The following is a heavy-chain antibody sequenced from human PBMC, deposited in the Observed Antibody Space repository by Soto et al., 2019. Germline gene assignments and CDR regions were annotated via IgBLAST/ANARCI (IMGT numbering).Heavy chain of an antibody. CDR1: GGSINSGDSY. D-gene: IGHD2-15*01. CDR3: ARDAPGVAPY. Sequence: QVQLQESGPGLVRPSQTLSLICTVSGGSINSGDSYWNWIRQHPEKGLEWIGYINYRGSTFYNPSLKRRILISVDTSKNQFSLKLSSVTAADTAVYYCARDAPGVAPYWGQGTLVTVSS. CDR2: INYRGST. J-gene: IGHJ4*02. V-gene: IGHV4-31*03.